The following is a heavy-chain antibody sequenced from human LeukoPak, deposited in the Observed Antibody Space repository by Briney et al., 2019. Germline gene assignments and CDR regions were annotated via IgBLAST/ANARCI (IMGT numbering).Heavy chain of an antibody. CDR1: GFSLSTSGVG. CDR2: IYWNDDK. Sequence: SGPTLVKPTQTLTLTCTFSGFSLSTSGVGVGWIRQPPGKALEWLALIYWNDDKRYSPSLMSRLTITKDTSKNQVVLTMTNMDPVDTATYYCAHSRGYYYGSGSYYIDYYGMDVWGQGTTVTVSS. V-gene: IGHV2-5*01. D-gene: IGHD3-10*01. J-gene: IGHJ6*02. CDR3: AHSRGYYYGSGSYYIDYYGMDV.